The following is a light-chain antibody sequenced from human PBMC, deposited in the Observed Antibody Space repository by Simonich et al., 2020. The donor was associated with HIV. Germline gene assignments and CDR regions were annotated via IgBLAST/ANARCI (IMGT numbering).Light chain of an antibody. CDR1: QSGSSN. CDR3: QQRSNWPPIT. V-gene: IGKV3-15*01. J-gene: IGKJ5*01. CDR2: GAS. Sequence: EIVMTQSPATLSVSPGERATLSCRASQSGSSNLAWYQQKPGQAPRLLIYGASTRASVIPARVSGSGSGTEFTLTISSMQSEDFAVYYCQQRSNWPPITFGQGTRLEIK.